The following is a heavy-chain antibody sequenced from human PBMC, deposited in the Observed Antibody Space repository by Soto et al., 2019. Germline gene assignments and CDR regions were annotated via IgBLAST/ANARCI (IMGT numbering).Heavy chain of an antibody. CDR1: GDSISRYY. D-gene: IGHD3-22*01. J-gene: IGHJ4*02. V-gene: IGHV4-4*07. CDR3: ARADRYYDSSGYYYGSALFDY. Sequence: SETLSLTCIVSGDSISRYYWSWIRQFAGKGLEWIGSFGRLSNSGSTSYNPSLKSRVTMSVDTSKNEFSLRLSSVTAADTAVYYCARADRYYDSSGYYYGSALFDYWGQGTLVTVSS. CDR2: LSNSGST.